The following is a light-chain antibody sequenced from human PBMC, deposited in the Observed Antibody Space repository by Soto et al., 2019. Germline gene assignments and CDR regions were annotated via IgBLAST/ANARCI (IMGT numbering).Light chain of an antibody. CDR1: QNIRSH. V-gene: IGKV1-39*01. CDR3: QQNYTTPQIT. J-gene: IGKJ5*01. Sequence: DIQMTQSPSAQSASVGDTVTITCRASQNIRSHLNWYQQKPGKAPELLIYSASRLQSGVPSRFGGSGSGTDFTLTISDLQPEDFAAYYCQQNYTTPQITFGLGTQLDIK. CDR2: SAS.